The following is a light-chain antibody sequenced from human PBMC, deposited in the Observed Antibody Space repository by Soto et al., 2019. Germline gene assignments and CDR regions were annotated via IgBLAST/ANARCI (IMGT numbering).Light chain of an antibody. CDR2: DAT. J-gene: IGKJ1*01. CDR3: QQYYDYPWM. CDR1: QSISSW. Sequence: IRMTQSPSTLSASVGDRVTITCRASQSISSWLAWYQQKPGKAPKLLIYDATTLESGVPSTFSGSEFGTEFTLTISSLQADDFATYYCQQYYDYPWMFGQGTKVDIK. V-gene: IGKV1-5*01.